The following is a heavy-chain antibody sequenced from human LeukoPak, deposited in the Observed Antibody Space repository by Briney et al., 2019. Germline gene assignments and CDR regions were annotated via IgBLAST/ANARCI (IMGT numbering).Heavy chain of an antibody. J-gene: IGHJ4*02. D-gene: IGHD2-21*02. V-gene: IGHV3-33*01. CDR2: IWYDGSNK. CDR3: ARVQYCGGDCYSPPWYYFDY. Sequence: GRSLRLSCAASGFTFSSYGMHWVRQAPGEGLEWVAVIWYDGSNKYYADSVKGRFTISRDNSKNTLYLQMNSLRAEDTAVYYCARVQYCGGDCYSPPWYYFDYWGQGTLVTVSS. CDR1: GFTFSSYG.